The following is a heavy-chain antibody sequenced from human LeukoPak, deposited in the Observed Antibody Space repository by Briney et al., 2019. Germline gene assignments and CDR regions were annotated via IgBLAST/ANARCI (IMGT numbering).Heavy chain of an antibody. CDR1: GYTFTSYY. Sequence: ASVKVSCNASGYTFTSYYMHWVRQAPGQGLEWMGIINPSGGSTSYAQKFQGRVTMTRDTSTSTVYMELSSLRSEDTAVYYCARDGPVNIVVVPAAIPFDYWGQGTLVTVSS. CDR2: INPSGGST. D-gene: IGHD2-2*01. J-gene: IGHJ4*02. V-gene: IGHV1-46*01. CDR3: ARDGPVNIVVVPAAIPFDY.